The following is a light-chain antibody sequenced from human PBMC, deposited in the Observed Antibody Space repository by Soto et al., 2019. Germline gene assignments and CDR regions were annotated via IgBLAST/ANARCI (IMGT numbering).Light chain of an antibody. CDR3: QQRGDWPA. V-gene: IGKV3-11*01. CDR2: DAS. Sequence: EIVLTQSPATLSLSPGERATLYCRASQSVGTYLAWYQQKPGQAPRVLIYDASNRATGIPARFSGSGSGADFTLTISSLEPEDFAIYYCQQRGDWPAFGQGTKVDI. CDR1: QSVGTY. J-gene: IGKJ1*01.